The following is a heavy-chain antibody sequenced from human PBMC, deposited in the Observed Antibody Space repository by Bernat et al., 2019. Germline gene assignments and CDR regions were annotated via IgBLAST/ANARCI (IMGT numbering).Heavy chain of an antibody. D-gene: IGHD6-13*01. V-gene: IGHV3-33*01. CDR1: GFTFSSYG. CDR2: IWYDGSNK. J-gene: IGHJ3*02. CDR3: ARESIAAAGPDAFDI. Sequence: QVQLVESGGGVVQPGRSLRLSCAASGFTFSSYGMHWVRQAPGKGLEWVAVIWYDGSNKYYVDSVKGRFTISRDNSKNTLYLQMNSLRAEDTAVYYCARESIAAAGPDAFDIWGQGTMVTVSS.